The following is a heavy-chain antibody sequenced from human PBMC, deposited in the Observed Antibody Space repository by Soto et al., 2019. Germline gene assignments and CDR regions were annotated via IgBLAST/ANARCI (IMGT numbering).Heavy chain of an antibody. J-gene: IGHJ5*02. CDR2: ISSLIGTT. D-gene: IGHD5-18*01. CDR1: GFTFNIYS. V-gene: IGHV3-48*02. CDR3: AKVCAPDDNYTAWRAAGWFDP. Sequence: EVQLVESGGGLVQPGGSLRLSCVASGFTFNIYSMHWVRQAPGKGLEWVSYISSLIGTTYYADSVKGRFTISRDNAKNSLYLDINSLRDEDTSVYYCAKVCAPDDNYTAWRAAGWFDPWGHGALVDVS.